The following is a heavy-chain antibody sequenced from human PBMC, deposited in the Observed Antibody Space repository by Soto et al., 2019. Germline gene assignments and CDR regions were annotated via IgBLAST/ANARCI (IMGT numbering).Heavy chain of an antibody. CDR3: TTARIAARPPYFDY. J-gene: IGHJ4*01. D-gene: IGHD6-6*01. CDR1: GFTFSNAW. V-gene: IGHV3-15*07. Sequence: PGGSLRLSCAASGFTFSNAWMNWVRQAPEKGLEWVGRIKSKTDGGTTDYAAPVKGRFTISRDDSKNTLYLQMNSLKTEDTAVYYCTTARIAARPPYFDYWGHGTLVTVS. CDR2: IKSKTDGGTT.